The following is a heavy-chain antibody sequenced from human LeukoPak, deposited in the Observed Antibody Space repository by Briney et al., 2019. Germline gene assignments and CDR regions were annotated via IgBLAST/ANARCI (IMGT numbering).Heavy chain of an antibody. CDR1: GGSISSSSYY. V-gene: IGHV4-39*01. CDR3: ARTAGYSYGYDAFDI. J-gene: IGHJ3*02. CDR2: IYYSGST. D-gene: IGHD5-18*01. Sequence: SETLSLTCTVSGGSISSSSYYWGWIRQPPGKGLEWIGSIYYSGSTCYNPSLKSRVTISVDTSKNQFSLKLSSVTAADTAVYYCARTAGYSYGYDAFDIWGQGTMVTVSS.